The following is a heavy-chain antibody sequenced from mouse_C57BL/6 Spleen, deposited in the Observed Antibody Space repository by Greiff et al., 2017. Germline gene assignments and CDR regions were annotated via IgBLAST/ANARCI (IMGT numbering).Heavy chain of an antibody. V-gene: IGHV1-4*01. CDR3: ARGGSSYDWYFDV. D-gene: IGHD1-1*01. J-gene: IGHJ1*03. CDR1: GYTFTSYT. CDR2: INPSSGYT. Sequence: VKLMESGAELARPGASVKMSCKASGYTFTSYTMHWVKQRLGQGLEWIGYINPSSGYTKYNQKFKDKATLTADKSSSTAYMQLSSLTSEDSAVYYCARGGSSYDWYFDVWGTGTTVTVSS.